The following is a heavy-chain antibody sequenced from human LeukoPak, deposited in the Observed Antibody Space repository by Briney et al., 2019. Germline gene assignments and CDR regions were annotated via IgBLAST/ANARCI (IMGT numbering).Heavy chain of an antibody. V-gene: IGHV5-51*01. CDR1: GYNFPSYW. D-gene: IGHD2-2*03. Sequence: GESLKISCKGSGYNFPSYWIAWVRQMPGKGLEWMGIIYPGDSNTRYSPSFQGQVTISADTSISTAYLQWSSLKASDTAMYYCARLDSTADYYYGMDVWGQGTTVTVSS. J-gene: IGHJ6*02. CDR2: IYPGDSNT. CDR3: ARLDSTADYYYGMDV.